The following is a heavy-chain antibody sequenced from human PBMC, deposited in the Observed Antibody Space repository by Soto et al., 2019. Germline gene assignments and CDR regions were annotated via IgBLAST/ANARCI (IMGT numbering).Heavy chain of an antibody. Sequence: QVQLQQWGAGLLKPSETLSLTCAVYGGSFSGYYWSWIRQPPGKGLEWIGEINHSGSTNYNPSLTSRVTISVDTSKNQFSLKLGSVTAADTAVYYCARGGRSMAGTIFDYWGQGTLVTVAS. CDR1: GGSFSGYY. J-gene: IGHJ4*02. CDR3: ARGGRSMAGTIFDY. V-gene: IGHV4-34*01. CDR2: INHSGST. D-gene: IGHD6-19*01.